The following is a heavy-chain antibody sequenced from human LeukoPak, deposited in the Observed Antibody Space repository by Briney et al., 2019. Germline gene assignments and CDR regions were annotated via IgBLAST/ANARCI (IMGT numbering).Heavy chain of an antibody. J-gene: IGHJ4*02. CDR3: ARNNGYSYGFYLDY. D-gene: IGHD5-18*01. CDR1: GGSISSSSYY. V-gene: IGHV4-39*07. CDR2: IYYSGST. Sequence: PSETLSLTCTVSGGSISSSSYYWGWIRQPPGKGLEWIGSIYYSGSTYYNPSLKSRVTISVDTSKNQFSLKLSSVTAADTAVYYCARNNGYSYGFYLDYWGQGTLVTVSS.